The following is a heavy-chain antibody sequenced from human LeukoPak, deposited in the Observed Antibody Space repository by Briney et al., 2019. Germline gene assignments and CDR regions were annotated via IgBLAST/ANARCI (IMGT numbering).Heavy chain of an antibody. D-gene: IGHD6-19*01. J-gene: IGHJ4*02. CDR2: IGTSGGST. CDR1: GFTFTHYA. CDR3: ARGWGMRSGWYVDYFDY. Sequence: GGSLRLSCAASGFTFTHYAMSWVRQAPGRGLQWVASIGTSGGSTYYADSVEGRFTISRDNSNNTLYLQMNSLRAEDTAVYYCARGWGMRSGWYVDYFDYWGQGTLVTVSS. V-gene: IGHV3-23*01.